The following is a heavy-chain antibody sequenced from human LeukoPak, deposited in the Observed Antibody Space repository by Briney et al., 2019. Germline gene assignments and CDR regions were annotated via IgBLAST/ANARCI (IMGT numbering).Heavy chain of an antibody. CDR3: AKGDSSGWYYAN. CDR2: LNSDGSSI. J-gene: IGHJ4*02. D-gene: IGHD6-19*01. Sequence: PGGSLRLSCAASGFTFSSYWMHWVRQAPGKGLVWVSRLNSDGSSITYADSVKGRFTTSRDNSKNTLYLQMNSLRAEDTAVYYCAKGDSSGWYYANWGQGTLVTVSS. V-gene: IGHV3-74*01. CDR1: GFTFSSYW.